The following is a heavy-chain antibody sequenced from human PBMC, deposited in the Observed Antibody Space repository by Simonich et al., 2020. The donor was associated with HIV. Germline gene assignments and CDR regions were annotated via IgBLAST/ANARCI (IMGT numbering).Heavy chain of an antibody. CDR2: ICCDRSNK. CDR3: ARDRGMASRYFDY. Sequence: QVQLVESGGGVVQPGRSLRLSCAASGFTFSSHGMHWVRQAPGECLEWVACICCDRSNKNYTDAVKGRFTISRDNSKNPLYLQMNSLRADDTAVYYCARDRGMASRYFDYWGQGTLVTVSS. D-gene: IGHD6-6*01. V-gene: IGHV3-33*01. CDR1: GFTFSSHG. J-gene: IGHJ4*02.